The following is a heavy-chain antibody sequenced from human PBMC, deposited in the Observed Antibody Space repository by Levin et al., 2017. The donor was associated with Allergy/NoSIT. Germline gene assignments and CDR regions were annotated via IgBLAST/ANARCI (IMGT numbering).Heavy chain of an antibody. CDR2: IYSDDNV. Sequence: GSLRLSCAASGFTISGNYMSWVRQAPGKGLEWVSVIYSDDNVDYADSVKGRFTISRDNSKNILYLQMNSLRAEDTAVYYCARDHYDILTGYYRGYGMDVWGQGTTVTVSS. CDR1: GFTISGNY. V-gene: IGHV3-53*01. D-gene: IGHD3-9*01. J-gene: IGHJ6*02. CDR3: ARDHYDILTGYYRGYGMDV.